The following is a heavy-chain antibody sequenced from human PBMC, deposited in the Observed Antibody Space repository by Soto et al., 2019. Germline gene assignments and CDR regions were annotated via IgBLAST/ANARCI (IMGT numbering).Heavy chain of an antibody. CDR1: GYTFTNYY. CDR2: LRPRTGNT. V-gene: IGHV1-46*01. J-gene: IGHJ4*02. CDR3: AREPIESFYFDY. D-gene: IGHD2-21*01. Sequence: ASVKVSCKASGYTFTNYYIHWLRQAPGQGLEWLGILRPRTGNTGYAQRFQGRVTMTRDTSTGTVYMELTSLKSDDTAVYYCAREPIESFYFDYWGQGTQVTVSS.